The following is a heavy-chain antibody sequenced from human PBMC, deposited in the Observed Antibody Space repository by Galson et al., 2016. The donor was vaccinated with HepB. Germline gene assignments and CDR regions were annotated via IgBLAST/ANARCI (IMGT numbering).Heavy chain of an antibody. CDR3: AIFTRYQYNSSGYVGFDP. J-gene: IGHJ5*02. D-gene: IGHD6-25*01. Sequence: ETLSLTCAVSGGSISENWWSWVRQPPGKGLEWIGEIYHTGSVNYNPSLKTRVTISVDKSKNQFSLKLISMTAADTAVYFCAIFTRYQYNSSGYVGFDPWGQGTRVTVSS. CDR1: GGSISENW. V-gene: IGHV4-4*01. CDR2: IYHTGSV.